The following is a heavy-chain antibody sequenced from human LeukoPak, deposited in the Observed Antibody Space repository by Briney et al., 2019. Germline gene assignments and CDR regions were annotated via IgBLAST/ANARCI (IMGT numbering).Heavy chain of an antibody. J-gene: IGHJ4*02. V-gene: IGHV3-23*01. D-gene: IGHD5-12*01. CDR2: ISGSGGST. CDR3: AKDRYSGYGTFDY. Sequence: GGSLRLSCSASGFTFSSYAMSWVRQAPGKGLEWVSAISGSGGSTYYADSVKGRFTISRDNSKNTLYLQMNSLRAEDTAVYYCAKDRYSGYGTFDYWGQGTLVTVSS. CDR1: GFTFSSYA.